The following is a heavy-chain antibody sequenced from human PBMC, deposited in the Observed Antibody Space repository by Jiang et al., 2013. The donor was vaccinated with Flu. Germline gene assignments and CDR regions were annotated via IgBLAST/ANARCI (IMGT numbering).Heavy chain of an antibody. J-gene: IGHJ5*02. CDR2: IYYSGST. Sequence: GSGLVKPSETLSLTCTVSGGSVSSGSYYWSWIRQPPGKGLEWIGYIYYSGSTNYNPSLKSRVTISVDTSKNQFSLKLSSVTAADTAVYYCARGKGWELLMVGRFDPWGQGTLVTVSS. D-gene: IGHD1-26*01. CDR3: ARGKGWELLMVGRFDP. CDR1: GGSVSSGSYY. V-gene: IGHV4-61*01.